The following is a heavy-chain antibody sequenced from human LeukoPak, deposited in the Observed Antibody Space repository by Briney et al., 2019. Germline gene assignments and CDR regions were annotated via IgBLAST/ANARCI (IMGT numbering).Heavy chain of an antibody. CDR3: ASSNYYDSSGYYGIIDY. D-gene: IGHD3-22*01. CDR1: GFTFSSYS. V-gene: IGHV3-21*01. Sequence: GGSLRLSCAASGFTFSSYSMNWVRQAPGKGLKWVSSISSSSSYIYYADSVKGRFTISRDNAKNSLYLQMNSLRAEDTAVYYCASSNYYDSSGYYGIIDYWGQGTLVTVSS. CDR2: ISSSSSYI. J-gene: IGHJ4*02.